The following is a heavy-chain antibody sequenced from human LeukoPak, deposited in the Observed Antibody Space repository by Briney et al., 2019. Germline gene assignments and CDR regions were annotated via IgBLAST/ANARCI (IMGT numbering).Heavy chain of an antibody. J-gene: IGHJ5*01. CDR3: VRHDGRGGATMGAFDS. Sequence: SETLSLTCTVSAASFISSSHHWGWIRQSPGKGLEWIGTVYYGRTTYYNPSLDGRVAISLDTSANHFSLQLNSVTAADTAVYYCVRHDGRGGATMGAFDSWGQGSLVTVSS. V-gene: IGHV4-39*01. D-gene: IGHD5-12*01. CDR1: AASFISSSHH. CDR2: VYYGRTT.